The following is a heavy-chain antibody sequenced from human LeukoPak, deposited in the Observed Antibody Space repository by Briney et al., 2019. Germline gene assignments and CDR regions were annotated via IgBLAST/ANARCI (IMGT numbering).Heavy chain of an antibody. V-gene: IGHV1-2*02. Sequence: ASVTVSCKASGYTFTGYYMHWVRQAPGQGLEWMGWINPNSGGTNYAQKFQGRVTMTRDTSISTAYMELSRLRSDDTAVYYCARAGVVITTYYFDYWGQGTLVTVSS. CDR1: GYTFTGYY. CDR3: ARAGVVITTYYFDY. J-gene: IGHJ4*02. CDR2: INPNSGGT. D-gene: IGHD3-22*01.